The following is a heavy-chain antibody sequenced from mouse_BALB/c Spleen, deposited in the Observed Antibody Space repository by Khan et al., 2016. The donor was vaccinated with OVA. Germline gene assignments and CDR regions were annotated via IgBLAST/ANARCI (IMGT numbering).Heavy chain of an antibody. CDR2: VSTGGSYT. J-gene: IGHJ3*01. V-gene: IGHV5-6*01. Sequence: EVELVESGGDLVKPGGSLKLSCAASGFTFSTYGMSWVRQTPDKRLEWVATVSTGGSYTYYPDSVQGRFTISRDNAKNTLYLQMNCLKSEDTAMFYCARLAYYYDSERFAYWGQGTLVTVSA. CDR3: ARLAYYYDSERFAY. D-gene: IGHD1-1*01. CDR1: GFTFSTYG.